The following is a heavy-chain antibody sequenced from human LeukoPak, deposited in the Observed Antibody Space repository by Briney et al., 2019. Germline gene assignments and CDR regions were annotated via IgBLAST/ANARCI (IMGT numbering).Heavy chain of an antibody. J-gene: IGHJ6*03. V-gene: IGHV1-8*03. CDR3: ARARRGYSLYYYYYMDV. D-gene: IGHD5-18*01. CDR2: MNPNSGNT. CDR1: GYTFTSYD. Sequence: ASVKVSCKASGYTFTSYDINWVRQATGQGLEWMGWMNPNSGNTGYAQKFQGRVTITRNTSISTAYMELSSLRSEDTAVYYCARARRGYSLYYYYYMDVWGKGTTVTVSS.